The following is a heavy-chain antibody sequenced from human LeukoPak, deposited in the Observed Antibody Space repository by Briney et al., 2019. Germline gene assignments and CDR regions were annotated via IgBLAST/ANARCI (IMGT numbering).Heavy chain of an antibody. CDR3: AKDLSYIDLDN. V-gene: IGHV3-7*01. CDR1: GFIFGTNW. Sequence: GGSLRLSCAASGFIFGTNWMSWVRQAPGKGLEWVANIKPDGSEEHYVDAVRGRFTISRDDAKNSLYLQMSSLRAEDTAIYYCAKDLSYIDLDNWGQGTLVTVSS. D-gene: IGHD3-9*01. CDR2: IKPDGSEE. J-gene: IGHJ4*02.